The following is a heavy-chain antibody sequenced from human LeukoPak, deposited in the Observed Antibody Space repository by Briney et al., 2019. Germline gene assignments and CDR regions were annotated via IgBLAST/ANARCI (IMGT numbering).Heavy chain of an antibody. CDR2: LSSGSDSI. CDR1: GFTFNTYT. D-gene: IGHD6-13*01. J-gene: IGHJ3*02. V-gene: IGHV3-48*04. CDR3: ARLAAPDAFDI. Sequence: GGSLRLSCAASGFTFNTYTMNWVRQAPGKGLEWISYLSSGSDSIFYADSVKGRFTISRDNAKNPLYLQMNSLRAEDTAVYYCARLAAPDAFDIWGQGTMVTVSS.